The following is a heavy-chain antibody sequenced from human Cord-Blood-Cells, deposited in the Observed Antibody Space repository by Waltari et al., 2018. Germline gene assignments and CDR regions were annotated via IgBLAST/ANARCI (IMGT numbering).Heavy chain of an antibody. D-gene: IGHD6-13*01. CDR2: RNPNSSNT. CDR3: ARARGEQPLVRGLYFDL. V-gene: IGHV1-8*01. Sequence: QVQLVQSGTEVKKPGASVKVSCKASGYTFTSYDINWVRQATGPGVEWMGRRNPNSSNTGYAQKVKGRVTMTRNTSISTAYMELSSLGSEGTAVYYWARARGEQPLVRGLYFDLWGRCTLVTVAS. J-gene: IGHJ2*01. CDR1: GYTFTSYD.